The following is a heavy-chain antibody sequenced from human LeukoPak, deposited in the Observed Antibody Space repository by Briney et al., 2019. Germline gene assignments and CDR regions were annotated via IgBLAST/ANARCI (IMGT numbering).Heavy chain of an antibody. Sequence: GGSLRLSCAASGFTFSSDWMSWVRQAPGKGLEWVANIKQDGSEKYYVDSVKGRFTISRDNAKNSLYLQMNSLRAEDTAVYYCARGPPQRVRINYYYYMDVWGKGTTVTVSS. V-gene: IGHV3-7*01. CDR3: ARGPPQRVRINYYYYMDV. CDR2: IKQDGSEK. CDR1: GFTFSSDW. J-gene: IGHJ6*03. D-gene: IGHD1-1*01.